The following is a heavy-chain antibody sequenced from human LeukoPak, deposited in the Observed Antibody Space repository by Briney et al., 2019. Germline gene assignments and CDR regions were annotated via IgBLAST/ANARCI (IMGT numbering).Heavy chain of an antibody. D-gene: IGHD3-10*01. CDR3: ARGERITMVRGVSPRDY. Sequence: ASVKVSCKASGYTFTGYYMHWVRQAPGQGLEWMGWINPNSGGTNYAQKFQGRVTMTRDTSISTAYMELSRLRSDDTAAYYCARGERITMVRGVSPRDYWGQGTLVTVSS. CDR1: GYTFTGYY. V-gene: IGHV1-2*02. CDR2: INPNSGGT. J-gene: IGHJ4*02.